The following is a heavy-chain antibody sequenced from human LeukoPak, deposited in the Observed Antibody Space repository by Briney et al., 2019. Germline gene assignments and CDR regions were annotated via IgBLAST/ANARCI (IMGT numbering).Heavy chain of an antibody. Sequence: GASVKVSCKASGDTFSSYDIGWVRQAPGQGLEWIGGITPIFGTPNYAQKFQGRVTITADESTRTAYMELRSLRSEDTAVYYCARGWLAETIMVTPYNYWGQGTLVTVSS. V-gene: IGHV1-69*13. CDR3: ARGWLAETIMVTPYNY. J-gene: IGHJ4*02. CDR1: GDTFSSYD. D-gene: IGHD4-23*01. CDR2: ITPIFGTP.